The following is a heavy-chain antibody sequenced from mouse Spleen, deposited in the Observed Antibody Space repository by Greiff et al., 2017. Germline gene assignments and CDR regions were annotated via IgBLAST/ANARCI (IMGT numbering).Heavy chain of an antibody. CDR1: GFTFSSFG. CDR3: ARSLNWDVDAMDY. D-gene: IGHD4-1*01. V-gene: IGHV5-17*02. CDR2: ISSGSSTI. J-gene: IGHJ4*01. Sequence: EVMLVESGGGLVQPGGSRKLSCAASGFTFSSFGMHWVRQAPEKGLEWVAYISSGSSTIYYADTVKGRFTISRDNPKNTLFLQMTSLRSEDTAMYYCARSLNWDVDAMDYWGQGTSVTVSS.